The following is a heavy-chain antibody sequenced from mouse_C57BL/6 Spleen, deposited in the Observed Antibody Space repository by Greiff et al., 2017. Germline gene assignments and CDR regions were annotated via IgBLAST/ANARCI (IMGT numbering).Heavy chain of an antibody. CDR2: ISYDGSN. Sequence: EVQLQQSGPGLVKPSQSLSLTCSVTGYSITSGYYWNWIRQFPGNKLEWMGYISYDGSNNYNPSLKNRISITRDTSKNQFFLKLNSVTTEDTATYYCARLLRGYCDVWGTGTTVTVSS. V-gene: IGHV3-6*01. CDR3: ARLLRGYCDV. D-gene: IGHD1-1*01. J-gene: IGHJ1*03. CDR1: GYSITSGYY.